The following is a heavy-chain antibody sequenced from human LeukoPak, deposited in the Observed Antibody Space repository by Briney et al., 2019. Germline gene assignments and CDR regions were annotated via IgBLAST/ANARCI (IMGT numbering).Heavy chain of an antibody. Sequence: GASVKVSCKASGYTFTNYGISWVRQAPGQGLEWMGWISAYDGNTSYAQNFQGRVTLTTATFTTTAYMELMSLTSDDTAVYYCARDSEAGCSRTSCSPPYYYYSGMDVWGQGTTVTVSS. CDR3: ARDSEAGCSRTSCSPPYYYYSGMDV. D-gene: IGHD2-2*01. CDR2: ISAYDGNT. CDR1: GYTFTNYG. J-gene: IGHJ6*02. V-gene: IGHV1-18*01.